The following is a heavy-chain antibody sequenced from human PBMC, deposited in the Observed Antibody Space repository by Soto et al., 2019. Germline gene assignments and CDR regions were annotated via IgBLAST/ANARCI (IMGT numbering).Heavy chain of an antibody. CDR1: GGSISSGDYY. CDR3: ARDHYVYDILTGYGYYYGMDV. CDR2: IYYSGST. V-gene: IGHV4-30-4*01. D-gene: IGHD3-9*01. J-gene: IGHJ6*02. Sequence: SETLSLTCTGSGGSISSGDYYWSWIRQPPGKGLECIGYIYYSGSTYYNPSLKSRVTISVDTSKNQFSLKLSSVTAADTAVYYCARDHYVYDILTGYGYYYGMDVWGQGTTVTVSS.